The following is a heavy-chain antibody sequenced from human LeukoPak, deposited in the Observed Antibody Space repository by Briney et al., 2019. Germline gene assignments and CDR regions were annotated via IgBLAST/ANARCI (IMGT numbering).Heavy chain of an antibody. CDR3: ARVSYGYGYYFDY. D-gene: IGHD5-18*01. CDR1: GGSFSGYY. V-gene: IGHV4-34*01. J-gene: IGHJ4*02. CDR2: INHCGST. Sequence: PSETLSLTCAVYGGSFSGYYWSWIRQPPGKGLEWIGEINHCGSTNYNPSLKSRVTISVDTSKNQFSLKLSSVTAADTAVYYCARVSYGYGYYFDYWGQGTLVTVSS.